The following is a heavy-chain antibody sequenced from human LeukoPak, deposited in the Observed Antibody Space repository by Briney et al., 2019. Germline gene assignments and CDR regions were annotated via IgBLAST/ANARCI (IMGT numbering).Heavy chain of an antibody. V-gene: IGHV1-69*04. CDR1: GGTFSSYA. J-gene: IGHJ4*02. CDR3: AREVRDGYEFDY. Sequence: SVKVSCKASGGTFSSYAISRVRQAPGQGLEWMGRIIPILGIANYAQKFQGRVTITADKSTSTAYMELSSLRSEDTAVYYCAREVRDGYEFDYWGQGTLVTVSS. D-gene: IGHD5-24*01. CDR2: IIPILGIA.